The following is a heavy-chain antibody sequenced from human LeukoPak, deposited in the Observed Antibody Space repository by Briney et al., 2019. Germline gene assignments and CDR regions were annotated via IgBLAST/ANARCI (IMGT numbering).Heavy chain of an antibody. CDR3: ARAQYYYGSGTVYYYGMDV. CDR2: TILILGIA. J-gene: IGHJ6*02. Sequence: SVKVSCKASGGTFSSYAISWVRQAPGQGLEWMGRTILILGIANYAQKFQGRVTITADKSTSTAYMELSSMRSEDTAVYYCARAQYYYGSGTVYYYGMDVWGQGTTVTVSS. V-gene: IGHV1-69*04. D-gene: IGHD3-10*01. CDR1: GGTFSSYA.